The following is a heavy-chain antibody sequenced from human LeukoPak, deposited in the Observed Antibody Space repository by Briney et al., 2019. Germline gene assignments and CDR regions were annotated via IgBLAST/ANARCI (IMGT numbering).Heavy chain of an antibody. J-gene: IGHJ3*02. D-gene: IGHD7-27*01. V-gene: IGHV3-7*04. CDR3: ARINWGLKAFDI. Sequence: GGSLRLSCVVSGLTFSNCRMSWVRQAPGKGLEWVANIKQDGSEKYCVESVKGRFTISRDNAKNSLFLQMKSLRAEDTAVYYCARINWGLKAFDIWGQGTMVTVSS. CDR1: GLTFSNCR. CDR2: IKQDGSEK.